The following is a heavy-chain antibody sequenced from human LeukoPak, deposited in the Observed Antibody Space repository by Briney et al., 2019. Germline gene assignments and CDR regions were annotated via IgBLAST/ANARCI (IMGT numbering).Heavy chain of an antibody. CDR2: ISGSGGST. CDR1: GFTFSSYG. Sequence: GGSLRLSCAASGFTFSSYGMSWVRQAPGKGLEWVSAISGSGGSTYYADSVKGRFTISRDNSKNTLYLQMNSLRAEDTAVYYCAKSRSSSWYSDYYFDYWGQGTLVTVSS. J-gene: IGHJ4*02. D-gene: IGHD6-13*01. CDR3: AKSRSSSWYSDYYFDY. V-gene: IGHV3-23*01.